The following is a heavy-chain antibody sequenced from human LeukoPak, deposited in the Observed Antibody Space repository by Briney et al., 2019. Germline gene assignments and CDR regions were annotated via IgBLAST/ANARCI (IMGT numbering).Heavy chain of an antibody. D-gene: IGHD3-22*01. CDR2: MNPNSGNT. CDR1: GYTFTSYD. J-gene: IGHJ6*02. Sequence: ASVKVSFKASGYTFTSYDINWVRQATGQGLEWMGWMNPNSGNTGYAQKFQGRVTMTRNTSISTAYMELSSLRSEDTAVYYCARAGYYDSSGYPLDYYYYGIDVWGQGTTVTVSS. V-gene: IGHV1-8*01. CDR3: ARAGYYDSSGYPLDYYYYGIDV.